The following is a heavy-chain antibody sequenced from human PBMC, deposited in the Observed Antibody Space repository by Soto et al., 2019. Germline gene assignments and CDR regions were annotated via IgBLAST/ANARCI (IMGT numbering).Heavy chain of an antibody. D-gene: IGHD3-22*01. V-gene: IGHV4-31*03. J-gene: IGHJ5*02. CDR1: GGSISSGGYY. Sequence: SETLSLTCTVSGGSISSGGYYWSWLRQHPGRGLEWIGYIYYSGSTYYNPSLKSRVTISVDTSKNQFSLKLSSVTAADTAVYYCARNGLLEDNNWSDPWSQGTLVTVSS. CDR2: IYYSGST. CDR3: ARNGLLEDNNWSDP.